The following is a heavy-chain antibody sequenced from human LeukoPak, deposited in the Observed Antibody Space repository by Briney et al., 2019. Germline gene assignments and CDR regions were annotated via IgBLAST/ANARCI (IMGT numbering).Heavy chain of an antibody. CDR2: IYYSGST. Sequence: PSETLSLTCTVSGGSISGSSYYWGWIRQPPGKGLEWIGSIYYSGSTYYNPSLKSRVTISVDTSKNQFSLKLNSVTATDTAVYYCARGPLIAAAGTWWGQGTLVTVSS. CDR3: ARGPLIAAAGTW. CDR1: GGSISGSSYY. D-gene: IGHD6-13*01. V-gene: IGHV4-39*02. J-gene: IGHJ4*02.